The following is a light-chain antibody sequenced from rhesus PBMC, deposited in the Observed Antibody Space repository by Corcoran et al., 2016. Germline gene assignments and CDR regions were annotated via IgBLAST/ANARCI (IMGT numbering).Light chain of an antibody. CDR3: LQSKNSPWT. J-gene: IGKJ1*01. CDR2: QAS. Sequence: DIVLTQSPASLAMSPGQRATITCRASESVSVFGIKLIHWYQQKPGQPPKLLIYQASKKETGVPARFNGSGSGTDFTLTIKPVEADDAADYYCLQSKNSPWTFGQGTKVEIK. CDR1: ESVSVFGIKL. V-gene: IGKV7-13*01.